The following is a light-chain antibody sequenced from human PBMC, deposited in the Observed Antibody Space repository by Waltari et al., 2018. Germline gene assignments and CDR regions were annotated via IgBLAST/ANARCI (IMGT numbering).Light chain of an antibody. CDR1: QSVGKY. CDR3: QKYVNLPAT. CDR2: DAS. Sequence: EIVLTQSPGTLSLSPGQRATLSCRASQSVGKYLAWYQQKPVQAPRLLIYDASTRATGNPDRFSGSGSGTDFSLTISRLEPEDFAVYYCQKYVNLPATFGQGTKVEIK. V-gene: IGKV3-20*01. J-gene: IGKJ1*01.